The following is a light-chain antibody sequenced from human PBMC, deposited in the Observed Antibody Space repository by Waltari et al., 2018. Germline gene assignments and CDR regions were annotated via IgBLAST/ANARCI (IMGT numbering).Light chain of an antibody. CDR3: QQYRDYPLT. CDR1: HSIDYW. J-gene: IGKJ4*01. Sequence: DFQMTQSPSTLAASVGDRVTIACRASHSIDYWLAWYQQKPGKAPKLLIYDASNLASGVPSRFSGSGSGTEFALTISSLQPDDFATYYCQQYRDYPLTFGGGTNLEIK. CDR2: DAS. V-gene: IGKV1-5*01.